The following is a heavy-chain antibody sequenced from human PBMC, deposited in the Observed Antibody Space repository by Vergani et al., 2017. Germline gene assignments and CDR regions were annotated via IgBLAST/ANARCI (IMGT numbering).Heavy chain of an antibody. J-gene: IGHJ3*02. D-gene: IGHD2-15*01. CDR1: GFTFTTYW. V-gene: IGHV3-7*03. Sequence: EVQLVESGGGLVQPGGSLRLSCAASGFTFTTYWMSWVRQAPGKGLEWVANIKQDGSEKYYVDSVKGRFTISRDNAKNSLYLQMNSLRAEDTAVYYCARGGDEVAAGAFDIWGQGTMVTVSS. CDR2: IKQDGSEK. CDR3: ARGGDEVAAGAFDI.